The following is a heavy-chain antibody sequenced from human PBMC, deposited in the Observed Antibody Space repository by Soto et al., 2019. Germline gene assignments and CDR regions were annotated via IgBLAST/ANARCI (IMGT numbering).Heavy chain of an antibody. Sequence: QITLKESGPTLVKPTQTLTLTCTFSGFSLSTSGVGVGWIRQPPGKALEWLALIYWDDDKRYSPSLKSRLTITQDTSKNQVVLTMTDMDPVDTATYYCAHRHAGSSWDNWFDPWGQGTLVTVSS. J-gene: IGHJ5*02. CDR2: IYWDDDK. D-gene: IGHD6-13*01. CDR3: AHRHAGSSWDNWFDP. CDR1: GFSLSTSGVG. V-gene: IGHV2-5*02.